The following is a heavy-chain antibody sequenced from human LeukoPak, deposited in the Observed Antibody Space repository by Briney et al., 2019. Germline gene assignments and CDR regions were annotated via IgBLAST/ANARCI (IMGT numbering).Heavy chain of an antibody. CDR2: IYYSGSS. CDR3: ARVPRSYYYYYYMDV. Sequence: SETLSLTCNVSGGSISGYHWSWIRRPPGKGLEWLGYIYYSGSSNYNPSLKSRVTISADTSKNQFSLKLSSLTAADTAVYSCARVPRSYYYYYYMDVWGKGTTVTVSS. CDR1: GGSISGYH. V-gene: IGHV4-59*01. J-gene: IGHJ6*03.